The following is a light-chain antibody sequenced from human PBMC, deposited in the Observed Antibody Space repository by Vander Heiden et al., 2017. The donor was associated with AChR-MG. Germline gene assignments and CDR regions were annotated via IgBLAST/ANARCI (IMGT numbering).Light chain of an antibody. CDR3: QQNKSYSTWT. J-gene: IGKJ1*01. Sequence: DIQMTQSPSTLSASVGDRVTITCRASQSISSWLAWYQQKPGKAPKLLIYKASSLESGVPSRFSGSRCGTEFTLTISSLQPDDFATYYCQQNKSYSTWTFGQWTKVEIK. V-gene: IGKV1-5*03. CDR1: QSISSW. CDR2: KAS.